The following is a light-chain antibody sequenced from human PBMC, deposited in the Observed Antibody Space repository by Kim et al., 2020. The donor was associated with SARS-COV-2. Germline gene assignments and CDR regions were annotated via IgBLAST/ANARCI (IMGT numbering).Light chain of an antibody. CDR3: QQYYTSPPL. CDR1: QSGLYNSNNQNY. V-gene: IGKV4-1*01. Sequence: RATINCKSIQSGLYNSNNQNYLPWYQQKPGQPPKLLIFWASTRESGVPDRFSGSGSETDFTLTISSLQAEDVAIYYCQQYYTSPPLFGQGTKLEI. CDR2: WAS. J-gene: IGKJ2*01.